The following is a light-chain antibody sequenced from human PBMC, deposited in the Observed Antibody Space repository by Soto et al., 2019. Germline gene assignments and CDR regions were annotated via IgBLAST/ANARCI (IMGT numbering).Light chain of an antibody. Sequence: EIVLTQSPGTLSRSPGERSAVSCRASQSVSNNYLAWYQQKPGQAPRLLIYGASNRATGIPDRFSGSGSGTDFTLTISRLEPEDFAVYYCPQYGSSGTFGQGTKV. V-gene: IGKV3-20*01. J-gene: IGKJ1*01. CDR2: GAS. CDR1: QSVSNNY. CDR3: PQYGSSGT.